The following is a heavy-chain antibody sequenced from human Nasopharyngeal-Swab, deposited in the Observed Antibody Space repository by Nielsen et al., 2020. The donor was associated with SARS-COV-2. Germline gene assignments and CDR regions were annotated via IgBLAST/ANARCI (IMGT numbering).Heavy chain of an antibody. CDR3: ARVAPLGPAMATAHFDY. CDR2: IIPIFGTA. D-gene: IGHD5-18*01. V-gene: IGHV1-69*13. J-gene: IGHJ4*02. Sequence: SVKVSCKASGGTFSSYAISWVRQAPGQGLEWMGGIIPIFGTANYAQKFQGRVTITADESTSTAYMELSSLRSEDTAVYYYARVAPLGPAMATAHFDYWGQGTLVTVSS. CDR1: GGTFSSYA.